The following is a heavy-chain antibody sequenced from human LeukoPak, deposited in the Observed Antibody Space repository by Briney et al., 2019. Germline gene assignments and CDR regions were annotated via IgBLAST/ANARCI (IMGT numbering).Heavy chain of an antibody. J-gene: IGHJ6*02. Sequence: GASVKVSCKASGYTFTSYAMHWVRQAPGQRLEWMGWINAGNGNTKYSQKFQGRVTITRDTSASTAYMELSSLRSEDTAVYYCARANRGAAASTPDHYGMDVWGQGTTVTVSS. CDR2: INAGNGNT. V-gene: IGHV1-3*01. D-gene: IGHD6-13*01. CDR1: GYTFTSYA. CDR3: ARANRGAAASTPDHYGMDV.